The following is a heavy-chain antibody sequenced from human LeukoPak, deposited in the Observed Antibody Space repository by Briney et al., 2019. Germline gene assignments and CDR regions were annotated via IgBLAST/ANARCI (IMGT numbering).Heavy chain of an antibody. CDR3: ARYYYDSSGYPRFDP. CDR1: GFTFSTYW. CDR2: IKQDGSEK. V-gene: IGHV3-7*05. J-gene: IGHJ5*02. Sequence: GGSLRLSCAASGFTFSTYWMSWVRQAPGKGLEWVANIKQDGSEKYYVDSVKGRFTISRDNAKNSLYLQMNSLRAEDTAVYYCARYYYDSSGYPRFDPWGQGTLVTVSS. D-gene: IGHD3-22*01.